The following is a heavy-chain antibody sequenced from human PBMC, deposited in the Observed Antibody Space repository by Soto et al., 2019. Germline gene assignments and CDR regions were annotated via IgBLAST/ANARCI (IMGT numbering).Heavy chain of an antibody. Sequence: EVQLLESGGGLVQPGGSLRLSCAASGFTFSSYAMSWVRQAPGKGLEWVSAISGSGGSTYYADSVKGRFTISRDNSKNTLYLQMNSLRAEDTAVYYFAKVGRLQRDFDYWGQGTLVTVSS. V-gene: IGHV3-23*01. D-gene: IGHD5-12*01. J-gene: IGHJ4*02. CDR2: ISGSGGST. CDR1: GFTFSSYA. CDR3: AKVGRLQRDFDY.